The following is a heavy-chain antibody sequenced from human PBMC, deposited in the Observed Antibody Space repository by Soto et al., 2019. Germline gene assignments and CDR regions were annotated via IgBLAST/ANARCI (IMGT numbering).Heavy chain of an antibody. CDR3: ASGNSGAYRAWFDP. J-gene: IGHJ5*02. D-gene: IGHD6-25*01. Sequence: QLQLQESGPGLVKPSETLSLTCTVSGASISSTSYFWGWIRQPPGKVLEWVGSFYLSESTLYTPALNSRVTISVDTSKNQFSLRLTSLNAADTAVYYCASGNSGAYRAWFDPWGQGTLVTVYS. CDR1: GASISSTSYF. CDR2: FYLSEST. V-gene: IGHV4-39*01.